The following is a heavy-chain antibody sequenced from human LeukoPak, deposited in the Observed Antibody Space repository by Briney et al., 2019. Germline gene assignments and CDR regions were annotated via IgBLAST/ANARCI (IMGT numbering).Heavy chain of an antibody. D-gene: IGHD2-8*01. CDR2: INWNGGST. Sequence: GGSLRLSCAASGFTFSSHWMHWVRQAPGKGLDWVSGINWNGGSTGYADSVKGRFTISRDNAKNSLYLQMNSPRAEDTALYYCARVLGCTNGVCPYYYYYYMDVWGKGTTVTVSS. CDR3: ARVLGCTNGVCPYYYYYYMDV. V-gene: IGHV3-20*04. CDR1: GFTFSSHW. J-gene: IGHJ6*03.